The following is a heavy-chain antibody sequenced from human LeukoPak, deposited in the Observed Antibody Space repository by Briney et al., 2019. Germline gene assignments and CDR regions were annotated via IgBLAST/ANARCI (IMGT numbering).Heavy chain of an antibody. V-gene: IGHV3-74*01. Sequence: PGGSLRLSCAASGFTFSSYWMRWVRQAPGKGLVWVSRINSDGSSTSYADSVKGRFTIFRDNSKNTLFLQMNSLTEDDTAIYYCAKDGGKTTLRNIFDSWGQGTLVTVSS. D-gene: IGHD1-14*01. CDR2: INSDGSST. CDR1: GFTFSSYW. J-gene: IGHJ4*02. CDR3: AKDGGKTTLRNIFDS.